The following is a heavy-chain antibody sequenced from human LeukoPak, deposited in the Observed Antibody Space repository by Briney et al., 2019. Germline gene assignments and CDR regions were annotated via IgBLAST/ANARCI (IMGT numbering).Heavy chain of an antibody. Sequence: SETLSLTCAVYGGSFSGYYWSWIRQPPGKGLEWIGEINHSGSTNYNPSLRSRVTISVDTSKNQFSLKLGSVTAADTAVYYCARVKRLGQRITNRRVAFDIWGQGTMVTVSS. V-gene: IGHV4-34*01. CDR1: GGSFSGYY. J-gene: IGHJ3*02. D-gene: IGHD1/OR15-1a*01. CDR2: INHSGST. CDR3: ARVKRLGQRITNRRVAFDI.